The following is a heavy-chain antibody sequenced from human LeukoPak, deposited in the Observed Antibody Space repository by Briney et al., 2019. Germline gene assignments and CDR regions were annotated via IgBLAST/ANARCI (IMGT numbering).Heavy chain of an antibody. CDR3: TRDRGAYNLYDY. D-gene: IGHD1-1*01. J-gene: IGHJ4*02. V-gene: IGHV3-49*03. Sequence: LRLSCTASGFTFCDYAMSWIRQAPGKGLEWVGFIRSKAYGETADYAASVKGRFTISRDDSKAIAYLQMNSLKTEDSAVYHCTRDRGAYNLYDYWGQGTLVTVSS. CDR2: IRSKAYGETA. CDR1: GFTFCDYA.